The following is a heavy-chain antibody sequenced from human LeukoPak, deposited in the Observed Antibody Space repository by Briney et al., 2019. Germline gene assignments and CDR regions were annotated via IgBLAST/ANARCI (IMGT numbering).Heavy chain of an antibody. V-gene: IGHV4-34*01. Sequence: SETLSLTCAVYGGSFSGYYWSWIRQPPGKGLEWIGEINHSGSTNYNPSLKSRVTISVDTSKNQFSLKLSSVTAADTAVYYCEREELYYDILTGYSQYYFDYWGQGTLVTVSS. CDR1: GGSFSGYY. D-gene: IGHD3-9*01. CDR3: EREELYYDILTGYSQYYFDY. CDR2: INHSGST. J-gene: IGHJ4*02.